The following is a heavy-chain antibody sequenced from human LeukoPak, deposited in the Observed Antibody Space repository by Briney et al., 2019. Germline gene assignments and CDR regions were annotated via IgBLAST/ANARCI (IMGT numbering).Heavy chain of an antibody. CDR3: AREDGSYPYYYYRMDV. CDR2: INPNSGGT. CDR1: GYTFTGYY. D-gene: IGHD1-26*01. V-gene: IGHV1-2*02. Sequence: ASVKVSCKASGYTFTGYYMHWVRQAPGQGLEWMGWINPNSGGTNYAQKFQGRVTMTRDTSISTAYMELSRLRSDDTAVYYCAREDGSYPYYYYRMDVWGQGTTVTVSS. J-gene: IGHJ6*02.